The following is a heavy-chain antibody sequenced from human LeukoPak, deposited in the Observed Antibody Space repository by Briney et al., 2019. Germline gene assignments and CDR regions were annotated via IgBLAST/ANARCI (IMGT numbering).Heavy chain of an antibody. Sequence: GDSLKISCQGSGYSFSSFWVGWVRQTPGKGLEWMGVVYPDDSAARYSPSFQGQITFSADKSLDTAYLQWSSLRASDTGIYFCARSRVWGDPRWAFDYWGQGTPVTVSS. CDR2: VYPDDSAA. CDR1: GYSFSSFW. D-gene: IGHD3-16*01. J-gene: IGHJ4*02. CDR3: ARSRVWGDPRWAFDY. V-gene: IGHV5-51*01.